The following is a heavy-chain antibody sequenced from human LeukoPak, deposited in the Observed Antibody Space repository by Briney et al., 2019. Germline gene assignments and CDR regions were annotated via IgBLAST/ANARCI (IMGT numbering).Heavy chain of an antibody. J-gene: IGHJ4*02. CDR1: GGSISSGGYY. D-gene: IGHD1-26*01. CDR3: ARGGSYSNYVGY. V-gene: IGHV4-31*03. Sequence: SQTLSLTCTVSGGSISSGGYYWSWIRQHPGKGLEWIGYTYYSGSTYYNPSLKSRVTISVDTSKNQFSLKLSSVTAADTAVYYCARGGSYSNYVGYWGQGTLVTVSS. CDR2: TYYSGST.